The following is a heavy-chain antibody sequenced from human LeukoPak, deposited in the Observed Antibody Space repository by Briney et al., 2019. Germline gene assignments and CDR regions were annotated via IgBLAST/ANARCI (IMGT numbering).Heavy chain of an antibody. CDR2: INPNSGGT. Sequence: ASVKVSCKASGYTFTGYYMHWVRQAPGQGLEWMGWINPNSGGTKYAQKFQGRVTMTGDTSISTGGMELSRLRSDDTAVYYCARGEVSSWYDYFQHWGQGSLVTVSS. CDR1: GYTFTGYY. J-gene: IGHJ1*01. V-gene: IGHV1-2*02. CDR3: ARGEVSSWYDYFQH. D-gene: IGHD6-13*01.